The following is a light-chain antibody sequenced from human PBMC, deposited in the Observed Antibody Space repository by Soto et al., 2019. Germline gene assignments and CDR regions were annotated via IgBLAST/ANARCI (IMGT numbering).Light chain of an antibody. V-gene: IGLV2-8*02. CDR3: SSYAGSNNYV. CDR1: SSDVGGYNY. Sequence: ACRSRWQPYNLSCTGTSSDVGGYNYVSWYQQHPGKAPKLMIYEVSKRPSGVPDRFSGSKSGNTASLTVSGLQAEDEADYYCSSYAGSNNYVFGTGTKVTVL. J-gene: IGLJ1*01. CDR2: EVS.